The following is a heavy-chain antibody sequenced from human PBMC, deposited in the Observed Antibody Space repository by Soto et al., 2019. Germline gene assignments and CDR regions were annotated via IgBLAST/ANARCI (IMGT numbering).Heavy chain of an antibody. Sequence: GGSLRLSCAASGFTFSGYAMHWVRQAPGKGLERVAVISYDGSNKYYADSVKGRFTISRDNSKNTLYLQMNSLRAEDTAVYYCAREVKGLXYDSSGWDYYYYYGMDVWGQGTTVTVSS. CDR3: AREVKGLXYDSSGWDYYYYYGMDV. CDR1: GFTFSGYA. CDR2: ISYDGSNK. J-gene: IGHJ6*02. D-gene: IGHD3-22*01. V-gene: IGHV3-30-3*01.